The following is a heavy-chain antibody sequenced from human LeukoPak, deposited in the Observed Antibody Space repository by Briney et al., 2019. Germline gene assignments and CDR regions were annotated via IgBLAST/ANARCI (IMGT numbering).Heavy chain of an antibody. Sequence: GGSLRLPCAACGFTFSSYAMHWVRQAPGKGLEWVAVISYHGSNKYYADSVKGRFTISRANSKNTLYLQMNSLRAEDTAVYYCARDPSSFWSGYYAYWGQGTLVTVS. CDR2: ISYHGSNK. CDR1: GFTFSSYA. J-gene: IGHJ4*02. D-gene: IGHD3-3*01. V-gene: IGHV3-30-3*01. CDR3: ARDPSSFWSGYYAY.